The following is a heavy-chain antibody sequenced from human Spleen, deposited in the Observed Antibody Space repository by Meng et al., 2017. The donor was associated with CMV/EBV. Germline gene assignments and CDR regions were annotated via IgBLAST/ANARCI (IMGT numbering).Heavy chain of an antibody. V-gene: IGHV3-21*04. CDR2: NSSSTYYK. CDR3: AKGRCWYYGDPRVYFDY. Sequence: GESLKISCAASGFTFSNFSMIWVRQAPGKGLEYVSSNSSSTYYKYYADSVKGRFTISRDNSKDTLYLQMNSLRAEDTAVYYCAKGRCWYYGDPRVYFDYWGQGTLVTVSS. J-gene: IGHJ4*02. CDR1: GFTFSNFS. D-gene: IGHD4-17*01.